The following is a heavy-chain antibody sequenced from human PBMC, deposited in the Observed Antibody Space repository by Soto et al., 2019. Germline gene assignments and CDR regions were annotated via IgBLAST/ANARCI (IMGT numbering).Heavy chain of an antibody. Sequence: ASETLSLTCTVSGGSISSYYWSWIRQPPGKGLEWIGYIYYSGSTNYNPSLKSRVTISVDTSKNQFSLKLSSVTAADTAVYYGARVSTIYKRGGMDVWGQGTTVTVSS. CDR2: IYYSGST. CDR1: GGSISSYY. J-gene: IGHJ6*02. V-gene: IGHV4-59*01. D-gene: IGHD1-1*01. CDR3: ARVSTIYKRGGMDV.